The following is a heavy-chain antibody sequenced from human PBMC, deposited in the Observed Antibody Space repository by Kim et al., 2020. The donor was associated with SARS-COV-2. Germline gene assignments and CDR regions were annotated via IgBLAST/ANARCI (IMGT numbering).Heavy chain of an antibody. J-gene: IGHJ4*02. D-gene: IGHD6-19*01. CDR1: GFTFSSYG. CDR3: ARDGPSIAVAGALDY. CDR2: ISYDGSNK. V-gene: IGHV3-33*05. Sequence: GGSLRLSCAASGFTFSSYGMHWVRQAPGKGLEWVAVISYDGSNKYYADSVKGRFTISRDNSKNTLYLQMNSLRAEDTAVYYCARDGPSIAVAGALDYWGQGTLVTVSS.